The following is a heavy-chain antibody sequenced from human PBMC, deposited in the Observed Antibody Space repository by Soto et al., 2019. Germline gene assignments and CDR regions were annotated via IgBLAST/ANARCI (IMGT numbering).Heavy chain of an antibody. V-gene: IGHV3-7*03. CDR1: GFTFSSYW. CDR3: ARDGIVVVPAAGHYYYYGMDV. J-gene: IGHJ6*02. CDR2: IKQDGSEK. D-gene: IGHD2-2*01. Sequence: EVQLVESGGGLVQPGGSLRLSCAASGFTFSSYWMSWVRQAPGKGLEWVANIKQDGSEKYYVDSVKGRFTISRDNAKNSLYLQMNSLRAEDTAVYYCARDGIVVVPAAGHYYYYGMDVWGQGTTVTVSS.